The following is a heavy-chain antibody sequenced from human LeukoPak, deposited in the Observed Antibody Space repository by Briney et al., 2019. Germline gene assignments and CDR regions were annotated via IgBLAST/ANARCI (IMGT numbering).Heavy chain of an antibody. CDR2: ISGSSSYI. Sequence: GGSLRLSCAASGFTFSSYSMNWVRQAPGKGLEWVSSISGSSSYIYYADSVKGRFTISRDNAKNSLYLQMNSLRAEDTAVYYCAREDSYYYGSGSYPFDYWGQGTLVTVSS. D-gene: IGHD3-10*01. CDR3: AREDSYYYGSGSYPFDY. CDR1: GFTFSSYS. J-gene: IGHJ4*02. V-gene: IGHV3-21*01.